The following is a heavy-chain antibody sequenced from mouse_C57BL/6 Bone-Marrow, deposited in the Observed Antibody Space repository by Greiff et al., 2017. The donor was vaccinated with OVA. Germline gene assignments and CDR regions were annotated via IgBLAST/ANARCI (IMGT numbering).Heavy chain of an antibody. Sequence: VQLQQPGAELVRPGTSVKLSCKASGYTFTSYWMHWVKQRPGQGLEWIGVIDPSDSYTNYNQKFKGKATLTVDTSSSTAYMQLSSLTSEDSAVYYCARGLGAEAFFDYGGQGTTLTVSS. CDR2: IDPSDSYT. D-gene: IGHD4-1*01. J-gene: IGHJ2*01. CDR1: GYTFTSYW. CDR3: ARGLGAEAFFDY. V-gene: IGHV1-59*01.